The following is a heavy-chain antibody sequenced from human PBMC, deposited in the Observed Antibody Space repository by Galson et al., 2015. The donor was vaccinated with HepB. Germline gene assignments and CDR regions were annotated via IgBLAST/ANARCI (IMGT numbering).Heavy chain of an antibody. V-gene: IGHV1-58*02. Sequence: SVKVSCKASGFTFTSSAMQWVRQARGQRLEWIGWIVVGSGNTNYAQKFQERVTITRDMSTSTAYMELSSLRSEDTAVYYCAAESYCSSTSCDDMWGQGTLVTVSS. CDR3: AAESYCSSTSCDDM. CDR2: IVVGSGNT. D-gene: IGHD2-2*01. J-gene: IGHJ4*02. CDR1: GFTFTSSA.